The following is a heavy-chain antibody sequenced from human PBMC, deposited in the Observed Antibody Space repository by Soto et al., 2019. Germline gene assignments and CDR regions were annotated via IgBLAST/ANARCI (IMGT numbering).Heavy chain of an antibody. Sequence: PSETLSLTCAVDGGSFIGYYWSWIRQPPGKGLEWIGEINHSGSTNYNPSLKSRVTISVDTSKNQFSLKLSSVTAADTAVYYCARGGRGGLTGYYNRAPWGYYYGMDVWGQGTTVTVSS. J-gene: IGHJ6*02. V-gene: IGHV4-34*01. CDR2: INHSGST. CDR3: ARGGRGGLTGYYNRAPWGYYYGMDV. D-gene: IGHD3-9*01. CDR1: GGSFIGYY.